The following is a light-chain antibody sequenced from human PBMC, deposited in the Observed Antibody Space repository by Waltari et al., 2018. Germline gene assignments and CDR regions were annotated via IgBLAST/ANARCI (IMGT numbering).Light chain of an antibody. Sequence: QSVLTQPPSVSGAPGQKISISCTGSSSNIGADFDVHWYQQLPGMAPKLLIYATTHRPSGVSDRFSGSQSGTSASLAITGLQADDEADYYCQSYDSSLDIYVFGTGTTVTVL. V-gene: IGLV1-40*01. CDR3: QSYDSSLDIYV. CDR2: ATT. J-gene: IGLJ1*01. CDR1: SSNIGADFD.